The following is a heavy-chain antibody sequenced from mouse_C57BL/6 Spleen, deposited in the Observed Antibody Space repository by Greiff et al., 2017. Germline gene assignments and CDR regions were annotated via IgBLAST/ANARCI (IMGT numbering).Heavy chain of an antibody. J-gene: IGHJ2*01. V-gene: IGHV1-81*01. CDR2: IYPRSGNT. Sequence: VQLQQSGAELARPGASVKLSCKASGYTFTSYGISWVKQRTGQGLEWIGEIYPRSGNTYYNEKFKGKATLTADKSSSTAYMALRSLTSEDYAVYFCARSGAAQATDYFDYWGQGTTLTVSS. CDR1: GYTFTSYG. CDR3: ARSGAAQATDYFDY. D-gene: IGHD3-2*02.